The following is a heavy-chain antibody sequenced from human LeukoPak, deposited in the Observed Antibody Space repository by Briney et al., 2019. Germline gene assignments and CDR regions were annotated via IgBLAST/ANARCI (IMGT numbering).Heavy chain of an antibody. Sequence: ASVKVSCKASGYTFTSYAMNWVRQAPGQGLEWMGWINPNSGGTNYAQKFQGWVTMTRDTSISTAYMELSRLRSDDTAVYYCARPSDCSGGSCYSDYGMDVWGQGTTVTVSS. D-gene: IGHD2-15*01. CDR3: ARPSDCSGGSCYSDYGMDV. CDR1: GYTFTSYA. CDR2: INPNSGGT. V-gene: IGHV1-2*04. J-gene: IGHJ6*02.